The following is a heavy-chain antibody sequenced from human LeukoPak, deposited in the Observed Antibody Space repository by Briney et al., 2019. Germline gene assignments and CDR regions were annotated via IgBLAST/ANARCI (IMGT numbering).Heavy chain of an antibody. V-gene: IGHV4-61*02. D-gene: IGHD4/OR15-4a*01. CDR3: ATSASSGSNYFDP. CDR2: IHSSGST. Sequence: SETLSLTCTVSGGSITSGSYYWTWIRQPAGKGLEWVGRIHSSGSTNYNPSLNSRVTVSADTSNNQFSLKLSSVTAADTAIYYCATSASSGSNYFDPWGQRILVTVSS. CDR1: GGSITSGSYY. J-gene: IGHJ5*02.